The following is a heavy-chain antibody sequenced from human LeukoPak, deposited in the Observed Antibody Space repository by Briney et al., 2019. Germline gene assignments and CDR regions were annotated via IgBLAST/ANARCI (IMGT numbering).Heavy chain of an antibody. CDR1: GYSISSGYY. Sequence: PSETLSLTCAVCGYSISSGYYWGWIRQPPGKGLEWIGSIYHSGSTYYNPSLKSRVTISVDTSKNQSSMQMSSVTAAATAVYYCARAESYSRSWFDYWGKGPLVTVSS. CDR3: ARAESYSRSWFDY. CDR2: IYHSGST. J-gene: IGHJ4*02. D-gene: IGHD6-13*01. V-gene: IGHV4-38-2*01.